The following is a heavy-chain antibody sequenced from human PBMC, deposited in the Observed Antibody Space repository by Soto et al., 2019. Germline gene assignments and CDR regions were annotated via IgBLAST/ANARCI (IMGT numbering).Heavy chain of an antibody. D-gene: IGHD4-17*01. V-gene: IGHV3-30*18. CDR2: ISYDGNNK. CDR3: AKDHLETTVTTPSY. Sequence: LRLSCAASGFTFSSYGMHWVRQAPGKGLEWVAVISYDGNNKYYADSVKGRFTISRDNFKNTLYLQMDSLRAEDTAMYYCAKDHLETTVTTPSYWGQGTLVTVSS. J-gene: IGHJ4*02. CDR1: GFTFSSYG.